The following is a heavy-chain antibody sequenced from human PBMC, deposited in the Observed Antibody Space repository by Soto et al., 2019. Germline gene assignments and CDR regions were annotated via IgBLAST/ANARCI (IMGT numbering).Heavy chain of an antibody. Sequence: QITLKESGPTLVKPTQTLTLTCTFSGFSLSSSGVGVGWICQPPGKALEWLALIYRDNDKRYSPSLKSRLTITKDTSKNQVVLTMTNMDPVDTATYYCARTIVTSGLDYWGQGTLVTVSS. CDR3: ARTIVTSGLDY. V-gene: IGHV2-5*02. CDR1: GFSLSSSGVG. J-gene: IGHJ4*02. CDR2: IYRDNDK. D-gene: IGHD2-21*02.